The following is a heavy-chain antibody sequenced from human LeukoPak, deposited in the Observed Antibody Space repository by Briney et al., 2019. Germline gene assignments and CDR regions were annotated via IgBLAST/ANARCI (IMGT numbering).Heavy chain of an antibody. CDR2: INPSSGGT. CDR3: ARSYRGRRFDY. V-gene: IGHV1-2*02. J-gene: IGHJ4*02. CDR1: GYTFTDYY. D-gene: IGHD2-21*01. Sequence: ASVKVSCKASGYTFTDYYMHWVRQAPGQGLEWMGWINPSSGGTNYAQKFQGRVTLTRDTSISTVYMEMSRLRSDDTAVYYCARSYRGRRFDYWGQGTLVTVSS.